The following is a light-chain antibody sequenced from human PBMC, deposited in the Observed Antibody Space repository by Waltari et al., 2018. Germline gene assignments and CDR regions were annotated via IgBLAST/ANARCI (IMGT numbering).Light chain of an antibody. CDR3: LQDHNFPYI. J-gene: IGKJ2*01. V-gene: IGKV1-6*01. CDR2: GVS. Sequence: AIQMTQSPSSLSASVGDSVTITCRASQTIRNDLGWFQHKPGKAPKRLIYGVSSLQSGAPGRFSGSGSGTQFTLTITGWQTEDFATYYWLQDHNFPYIFGQGTKLEIK. CDR1: QTIRND.